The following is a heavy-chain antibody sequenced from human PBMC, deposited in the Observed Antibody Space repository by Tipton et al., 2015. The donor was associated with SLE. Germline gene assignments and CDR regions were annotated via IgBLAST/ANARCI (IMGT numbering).Heavy chain of an antibody. CDR1: GNSISSRY. J-gene: IGHJ4*02. Sequence: TLSLTCTFSGNSISSRYWSWIRQPPGKGLEWIGSIYYSGTTYYNPSLRSRVTISIDTSKNQFSLKLSSVTAADAAIYYRAGAVGTAAGLRDYWGQGTLVTVSS. V-gene: IGHV4-59*04. D-gene: IGHD6-13*01. CDR3: AGAVGTAAGLRDY. CDR2: IYYSGTT.